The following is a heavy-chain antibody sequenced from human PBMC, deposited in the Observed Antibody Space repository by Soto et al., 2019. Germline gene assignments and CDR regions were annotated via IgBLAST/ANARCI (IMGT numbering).Heavy chain of an antibody. Sequence: PGGSLRLSCAASGFTFSSYSMNWVRQAPGKGLEWVSSISSSSSYIYYADSVKGRFTISRDNAKNSLYLQMNSLRAEDTAVYYCARTMVRGVQWRGNKSDFDYWGQGTLVTVSS. V-gene: IGHV3-21*01. CDR1: GFTFSSYS. J-gene: IGHJ4*02. D-gene: IGHD3-10*01. CDR3: ARTMVRGVQWRGNKSDFDY. CDR2: ISSSSSYI.